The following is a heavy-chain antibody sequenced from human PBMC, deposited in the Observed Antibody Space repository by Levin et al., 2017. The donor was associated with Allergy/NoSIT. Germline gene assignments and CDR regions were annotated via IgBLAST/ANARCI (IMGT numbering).Heavy chain of an antibody. V-gene: IGHV1-18*01. CDR2: ISTYNGDT. CDR1: GYIFTNYG. CDR3: AREDSAGTYYNGYYYGMDV. Sequence: ASVKVSCKASGYIFTNYGLSWVRQAPGQGLEWMGWISTYNGDTYYAQQLQGRVTMTTDTSTSTAYMELRSLRSDDTAVYYCAREDSAGTYYNGYYYGMDVWGQGTTVTVSS. J-gene: IGHJ6*02. D-gene: IGHD3-10*01.